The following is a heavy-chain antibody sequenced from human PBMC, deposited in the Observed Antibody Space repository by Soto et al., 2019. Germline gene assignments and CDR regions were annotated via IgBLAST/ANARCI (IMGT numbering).Heavy chain of an antibody. CDR2: ISSDGDTI. CDR1: GFTFHQYA. CDR3: TKGGYEVIYYFGMDV. Sequence: EVQLIESGGGWVQPGTSLRVSCVASGFTFHQYAIHWVRQAPGKGLEWGSGISSDGDTIAYADSVQGRITVFRDNAKNSMYLQKNSMSAEDTDVSYCTKGGYEVIYYFGMDVWGQGTTVTVSS. D-gene: IGHD5-12*01. J-gene: IGHJ6*02. V-gene: IGHV3-9*01.